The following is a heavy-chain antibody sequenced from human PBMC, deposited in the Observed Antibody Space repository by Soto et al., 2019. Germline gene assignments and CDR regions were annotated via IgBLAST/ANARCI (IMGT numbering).Heavy chain of an antibody. CDR1: GGTFSSYA. CDR2: IIPIFGTA. Sequence: SVKVSCKASGGTFSSYAISWVRQAPGQGLEWMGGIIPIFGTANYAQKFQGRVTITRDKSTSTACMELSSLSSEDTAVYYCARAYTWGVAVAGTWGQGTLVTVSS. V-gene: IGHV1-69*06. J-gene: IGHJ4*02. CDR3: ARAYTWGVAVAGT. D-gene: IGHD6-19*01.